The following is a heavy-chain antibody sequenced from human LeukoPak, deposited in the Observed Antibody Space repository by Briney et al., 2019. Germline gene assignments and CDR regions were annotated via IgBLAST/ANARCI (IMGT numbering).Heavy chain of an antibody. Sequence: ASVKVSCKVSGYTLTELSIHWVRQAPGKGLEWVGGFDPEDGETIYAQKFQGRVTMTEDTSTDTAYMELSSLRSEDTAVYYCATESSSSEGFDYWGQGTLVTVSS. J-gene: IGHJ4*02. CDR2: FDPEDGET. CDR1: GYTLTELS. CDR3: ATESSSSEGFDY. V-gene: IGHV1-24*01. D-gene: IGHD6-6*01.